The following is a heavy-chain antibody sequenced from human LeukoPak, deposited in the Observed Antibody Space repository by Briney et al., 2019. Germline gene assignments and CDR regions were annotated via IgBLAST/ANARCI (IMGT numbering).Heavy chain of an antibody. D-gene: IGHD6-25*01. J-gene: IGHJ4*02. CDR3: ARGIHSGAWLTDY. V-gene: IGHV1-3*02. Sequence: GASVKVSCKASGYTFTNYAIHWVRQAPGRRLEWMGWSNGANGSTEYSPAFQGRVSITRDTSASTAYMELSSLSSEDMAIYYCARGIHSGAWLTDYWGQGTLVTVS. CDR2: SNGANGST. CDR1: GYTFTNYA.